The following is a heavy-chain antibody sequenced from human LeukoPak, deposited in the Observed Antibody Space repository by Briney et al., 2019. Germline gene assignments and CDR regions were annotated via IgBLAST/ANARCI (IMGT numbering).Heavy chain of an antibody. D-gene: IGHD3-9*01. CDR1: GGTFTNYA. Sequence: SVKVSCKASGGTFTNYAINWVRQAPGQGLEWVGRIIPILDVTNYAQKFQGRVTITADQSTSTAYMELSSLRSEDTAVYCCGGGGGVDILTGFQYWGQGTLVTVSS. CDR2: IIPILDVT. V-gene: IGHV1-69*04. J-gene: IGHJ4*02. CDR3: GGGGGVDILTGFQY.